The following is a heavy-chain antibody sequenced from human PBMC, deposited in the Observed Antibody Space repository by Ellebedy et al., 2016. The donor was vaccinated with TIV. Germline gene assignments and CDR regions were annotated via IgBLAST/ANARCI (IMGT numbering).Heavy chain of an antibody. CDR3: AKEGFFCSGGSCYSRYFHH. D-gene: IGHD2-15*01. Sequence: SETLSLTXAVSRGSISSGNWWTWVRHPPGKGLEWIGEIYHSGSTNYNPFLKSRVTISVDKSKNQFSLKLSSVTAADTAVYYCAKEGFFCSGGSCYSRYFHHWGQGTLATVSS. J-gene: IGHJ1*01. CDR1: RGSISSGNW. CDR2: IYHSGST. V-gene: IGHV4-4*02.